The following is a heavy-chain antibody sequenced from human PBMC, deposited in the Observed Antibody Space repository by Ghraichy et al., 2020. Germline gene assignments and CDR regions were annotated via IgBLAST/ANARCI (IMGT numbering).Heavy chain of an antibody. CDR3: AHRRYYDSRGYDY. J-gene: IGHJ4*02. CDR1: GFSLSTSGVG. V-gene: IGHV2-5*02. D-gene: IGHD3-22*01. CDR2: IYWGGNE. Sequence: GNTMVKPTQTLTLTCTFSGFSLSTSGVGVGWIRQPPGKALEWLALIYWGGNERYKESLRSRLTISENTPKNQVVLTMTNMDPADSGTYYCAHRRYYDSRGYDYWGQGTVVTVAS.